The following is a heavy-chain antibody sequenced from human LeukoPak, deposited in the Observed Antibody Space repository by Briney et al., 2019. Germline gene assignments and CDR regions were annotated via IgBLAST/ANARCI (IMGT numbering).Heavy chain of an antibody. D-gene: IGHD3-9*01. J-gene: IGHJ4*02. CDR2: IIPIFGTA. CDR1: GGTFSSYA. Sequence: SVKVSCKASGGTFSSYAISWVRQAPGQGLDWMGGIIPIFGTANYAQKFQGRVTITADESTSTAYMELSSLRSEDTAVYYCARGAPYYDILTGSKGDPYYFDYWGQGTLVTVSS. CDR3: ARGAPYYDILTGSKGDPYYFDY. V-gene: IGHV1-69*13.